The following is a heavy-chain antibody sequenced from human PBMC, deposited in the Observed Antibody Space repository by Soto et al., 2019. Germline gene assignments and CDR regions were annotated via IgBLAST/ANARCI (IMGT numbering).Heavy chain of an antibody. J-gene: IGHJ4*02. CDR3: ARIPGWLQGFDS. V-gene: IGHV2-70*04. Sequence: GSGPTLVNPTQTLTLTRTFSGFSLSTTGMRVSWIRQPPGKALEWLARIDWDDDKFYTTSLKTRLTISKDTSKNQVVLTMTNMDPVDTATYFCARIPGWLQGFDSWGQGTLVTVSS. CDR2: IDWDDDK. D-gene: IGHD6-19*01. CDR1: GFSLSTTGMR.